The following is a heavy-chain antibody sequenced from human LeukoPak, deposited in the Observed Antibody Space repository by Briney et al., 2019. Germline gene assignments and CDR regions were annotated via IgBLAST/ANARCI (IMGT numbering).Heavy chain of an antibody. V-gene: IGHV4-59*01. Sequence: TSETLSLTCTVSGGSISSYYWSWIRQPPGKGLEWIGYIYYSGSTNYNPSLKSRVTISVDTSKNQFSLKLSSVTAADTAVYYCARSPVVVVITASIDAFDIWGQGTMVTVSS. D-gene: IGHD3-22*01. CDR3: ARSPVVVVITASIDAFDI. CDR2: IYYSGST. CDR1: GGSISSYY. J-gene: IGHJ3*02.